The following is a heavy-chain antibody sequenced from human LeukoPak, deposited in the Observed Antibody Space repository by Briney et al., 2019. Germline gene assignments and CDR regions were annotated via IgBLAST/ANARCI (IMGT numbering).Heavy chain of an antibody. J-gene: IGHJ1*01. CDR1: GFTFSNAW. CDR2: IKSKTDGGTT. D-gene: IGHD6-13*01. V-gene: IGHV3-15*01. CDR3: TTAPPGIAAAGPGADYFQH. Sequence: PGGSLRLSCAASGFTFSNAWMSWVRQAPGKGLEWVGRIKSKTDGGTTDYAAPVKGRFTISRDDSKNTLYLQMNSLKTEDTAVYYSTTAPPGIAAAGPGADYFQHWGQGTLVTVSS.